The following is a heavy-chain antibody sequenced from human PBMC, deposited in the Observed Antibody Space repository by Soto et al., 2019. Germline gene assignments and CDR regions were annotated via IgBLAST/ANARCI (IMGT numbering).Heavy chain of an antibody. CDR1: GFTFNSYS. D-gene: IGHD3-10*01. CDR2: ISSSSSTI. CDR3: ARAGYYGSGILL. V-gene: IGHV3-48*02. Sequence: EVQLVESGGGLVQPGGSLRLSCAASGFTFNSYSMNWVRQAPGKGLEWVSYISSSSSTIYYADSVKGRFTISRNNAKNSLYLQMNSLRDEDTAVYYCARAGYYGSGILLWGQGTLVTVSS. J-gene: IGHJ4*02.